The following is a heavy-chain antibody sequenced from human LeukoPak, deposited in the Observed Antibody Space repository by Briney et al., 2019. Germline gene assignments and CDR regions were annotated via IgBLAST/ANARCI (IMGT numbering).Heavy chain of an antibody. CDR3: AKALRGRYDY. CDR1: GFTFSSYA. D-gene: IGHD1-26*01. V-gene: IGHV3-23*01. Sequence: PGGSLRLSCAASGFTFSSYAMTWVRQAPGKGLEWVSTMSASGGSTYYADSVKGRFTISRDNSKNTLYLQMNSLRAEDTAVYYCAKALRGRYDYWGQGTLVTVSS. J-gene: IGHJ4*02. CDR2: MSASGGST.